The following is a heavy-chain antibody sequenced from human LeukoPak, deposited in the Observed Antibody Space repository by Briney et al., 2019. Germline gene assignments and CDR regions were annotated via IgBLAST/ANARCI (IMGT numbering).Heavy chain of an antibody. CDR1: GGSISSGGYS. V-gene: IGHV4-30-2*01. Sequence: SETLSLTCAVSGGSISSGGYSWSWIRQPPGKGLEWIGYIYHSGSTYYNPSLKSRVTISVDRSKNQFSLKLSSVTAADTAVYYCARDAYCGGDCYAFDIWGQGTMVTVSS. CDR2: IYHSGST. D-gene: IGHD2-21*02. J-gene: IGHJ3*02. CDR3: ARDAYCGGDCYAFDI.